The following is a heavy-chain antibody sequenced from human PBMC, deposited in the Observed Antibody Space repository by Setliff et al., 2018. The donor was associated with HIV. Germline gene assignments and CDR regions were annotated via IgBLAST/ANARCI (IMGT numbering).Heavy chain of an antibody. D-gene: IGHD4-4*01. CDR2: INHSGST. Sequence: PSETLSLTCAVYGGSFSGYYWSWIRQPPGKGPEWIGEINHSGSTNYNPYLKSRVTISVDTSKNQFSLKLSSVTAADTAVYYCARDKVTDDAFDIWGQGTMVTVSS. CDR3: ARDKVTDDAFDI. J-gene: IGHJ3*02. CDR1: GGSFSGYY. V-gene: IGHV4-34*01.